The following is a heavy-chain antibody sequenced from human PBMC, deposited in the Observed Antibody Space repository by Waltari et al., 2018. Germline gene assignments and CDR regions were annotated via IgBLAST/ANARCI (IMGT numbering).Heavy chain of an antibody. Sequence: QVQLQQWGAGLLRPSETLSLTCAVSVGSFSGYYWRWLRQPPVKGREWIGEINHSGTTNNNTSLKSRVTISVDTSKNQFSLKLSSVTAADTAVYYCARAGFLEWLLDSRGAYYFDYWGQGTLVTVSS. CDR2: INHSGTT. CDR3: ARAGFLEWLLDSRGAYYFDY. J-gene: IGHJ4*02. V-gene: IGHV4-34*01. D-gene: IGHD3-3*01. CDR1: VGSFSGYY.